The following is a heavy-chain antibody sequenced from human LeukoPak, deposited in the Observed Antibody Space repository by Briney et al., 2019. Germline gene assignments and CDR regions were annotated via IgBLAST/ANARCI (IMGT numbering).Heavy chain of an antibody. CDR1: GGSISNDKW. CDR2: IYHSGST. J-gene: IGHJ3*02. Sequence: SGTLSLTCTVSGGSISNDKWWSWVRQPPGKGLEWIGEIYHSGSTNYNPSLKSRLTISVDKSQNQFSLKLSSVTAADTGVYYCARGTKLLRAYDIWGQGTMVSVSS. CDR3: ARGTKLLRAYDI. D-gene: IGHD1/OR15-1a*01. V-gene: IGHV4-4*02.